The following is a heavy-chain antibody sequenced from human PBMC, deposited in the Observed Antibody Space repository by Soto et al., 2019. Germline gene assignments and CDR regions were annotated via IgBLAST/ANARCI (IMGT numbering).Heavy chain of an antibody. CDR3: ARGLGVSGTHFYP. CDR1: GGSLSGYC. D-gene: IGHD6-19*01. Sequence: SETLSLTCAVYGGSLSGYCWSWIRQSPGKGLEWIGEINHSGYAKYNPSLKSRVTISIDTSKNQFSLKLSSVIAADTGVYYCARGLGVSGTHFYPWGQGTLVTVSS. J-gene: IGHJ4*02. CDR2: INHSGYA. V-gene: IGHV4-34*01.